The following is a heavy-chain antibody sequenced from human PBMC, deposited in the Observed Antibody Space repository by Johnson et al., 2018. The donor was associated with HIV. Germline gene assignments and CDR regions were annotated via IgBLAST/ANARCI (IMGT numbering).Heavy chain of an antibody. CDR2: INWNGGST. V-gene: IGHV3-20*04. D-gene: IGHD6-13*01. J-gene: IGHJ3*02. CDR3: ARDRAAAGTDALDI. CDR1: GFTFDDYG. Sequence: VQLVESGGGVVRPGGSLRLSCAASGFTFDDYGMSWVRQAPGKGLEWVSGINWNGGSTGYADSVQGRFTISRDNSKNTLYLQMNSLRAEDTAVYYCARDRAAAGTDALDIWGQGTMVTVSS.